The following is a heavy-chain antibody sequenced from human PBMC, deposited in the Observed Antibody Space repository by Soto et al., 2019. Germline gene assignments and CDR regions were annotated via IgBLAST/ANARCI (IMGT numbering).Heavy chain of an antibody. CDR3: ARDNRSRKDAFDI. V-gene: IGHV1-18*01. CDR2: ISAYNGNT. CDR1: GYTFTICG. J-gene: IGHJ3*02. Sequence: GASVKVSCKASGYTFTICGISWVRQAPGQGLEWMGWISAYNGNTNYAQKLQGRVTMTTDTSTSTAYMELRSLRSDDTAVYYCARDNRSRKDAFDIWGQGTMVTVSS. D-gene: IGHD6-13*01.